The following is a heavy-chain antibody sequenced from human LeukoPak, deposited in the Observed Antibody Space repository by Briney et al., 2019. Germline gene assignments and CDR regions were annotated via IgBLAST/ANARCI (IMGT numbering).Heavy chain of an antibody. CDR1: GGSFSGYY. V-gene: IGHV4-34*01. D-gene: IGHD2-8*01. CDR2: INHSGST. CDR3: ARTFRVLYGLDP. J-gene: IGHJ5*02. Sequence: SETLSLTCAVYGGSFSGYYWSWIRQPPGKGLEWIGEINHSGSTNYNPSLKSRVTISVDTSKNQLSLKLSSVTAADTAVYYCARTFRVLYGLDPWGQGTLVTVSS.